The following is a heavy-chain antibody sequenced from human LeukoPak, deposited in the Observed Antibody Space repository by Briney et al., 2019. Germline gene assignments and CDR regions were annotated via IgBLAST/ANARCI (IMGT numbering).Heavy chain of an antibody. Sequence: SVTLSLTCTVSGGSISSSSYYWGWIRQPPGKGLEWIGSMYYSGSTYYNPSLKSRVTISVDTAKNQFSLKLTSVTAADTAVYYCGGHPSTRVYAPHKWFDPWGQGSLVTVSS. J-gene: IGHJ5*02. D-gene: IGHD2-8*01. CDR2: MYYSGST. V-gene: IGHV4-39*01. CDR3: GGHPSTRVYAPHKWFDP. CDR1: GGSISSSSYY.